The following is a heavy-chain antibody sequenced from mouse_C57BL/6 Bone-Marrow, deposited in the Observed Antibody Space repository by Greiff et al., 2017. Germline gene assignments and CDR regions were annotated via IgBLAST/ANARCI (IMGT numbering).Heavy chain of an antibody. Sequence: QVQLKQPGAELVKPGASVKLSCKASGYTFNSYWMHWVKQRPGRGLEWIGRIDPNSGGTKYNEKFKSKATLTVDKPSSTAYMQLSSLTSEDSAVKYCARSPCSGSPSFDYWGQGTTLTVSS. CDR3: ARSPCSGSPSFDY. D-gene: IGHD1-1*01. J-gene: IGHJ2*01. CDR2: IDPNSGGT. V-gene: IGHV1-72*01. CDR1: GYTFNSYW.